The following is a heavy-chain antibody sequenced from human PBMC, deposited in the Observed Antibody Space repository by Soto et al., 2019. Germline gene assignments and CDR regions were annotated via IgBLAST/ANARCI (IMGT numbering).Heavy chain of an antibody. D-gene: IGHD3-10*01. CDR2: IYYTGVT. J-gene: IGHJ2*01. CDR3: ARDNNFYGSGSRHWYFDL. Sequence: PSETLSLTCTVSGGSVSSGSFYWSWIRQSPGKGLEWIGYIYYTGVTIYNPSFNSRVTISVDTSKNQFSLRLRSVTAADTAVYYCARDNNFYGSGSRHWYFDLWGRGILVTV. CDR1: GGSVSSGSFY. V-gene: IGHV4-61*01.